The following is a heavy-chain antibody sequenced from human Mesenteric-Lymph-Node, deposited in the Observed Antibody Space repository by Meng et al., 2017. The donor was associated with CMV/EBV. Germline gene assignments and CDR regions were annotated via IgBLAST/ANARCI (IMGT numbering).Heavy chain of an antibody. CDR2: IKSKTDSGTT. J-gene: IGHJ6*02. CDR3: ARADSGVIGIWHYYNMDV. Sequence: GESLKISCAASGFTFSNAWMSWVRQAPGKGLEWVGRIKSKTDSGTTDYAAPVKGRFTISRDNPKNTLFLQMNNLRSEDTAVYYCARADSGVIGIWHYYNMDVWGQGTTVTVSS. V-gene: IGHV3-15*01. D-gene: IGHD1-14*01. CDR1: GFTFSNAW.